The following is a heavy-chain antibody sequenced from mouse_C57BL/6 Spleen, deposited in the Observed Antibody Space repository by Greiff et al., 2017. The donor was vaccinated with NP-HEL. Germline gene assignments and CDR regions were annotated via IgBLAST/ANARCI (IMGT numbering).Heavy chain of an antibody. CDR1: GYTFTSYW. J-gene: IGHJ3*01. Sequence: QVQLQQPGAELVRPGSSVKLSCKASGYTFTSYWMHWVKQRPIQGLEWIGNIDPSDSETHYNQKFKDKATLTVDKSSSTAYMQLSSLTSEDSAVYYCARGKWDYDPFAYWGQGTLVTVSA. V-gene: IGHV1-52*01. CDR3: ARGKWDYDPFAY. D-gene: IGHD2-4*01. CDR2: IDPSDSET.